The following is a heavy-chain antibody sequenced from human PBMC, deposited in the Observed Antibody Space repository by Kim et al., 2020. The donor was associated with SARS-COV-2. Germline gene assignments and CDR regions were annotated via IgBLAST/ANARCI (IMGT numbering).Heavy chain of an antibody. Sequence: SETLSLTCTVSGGSISSGGYYWSWIRQHPGKGLEWIGYIYYSGSTYYNPSLKSRVTISVDTSKNQFSLKLSSVTAADTAVYYCARGSGSYYKSVLFDYWGQGTLVTVSS. CDR1: GGSISSGGYY. D-gene: IGHD3-10*01. CDR3: ARGSGSYYKSVLFDY. J-gene: IGHJ4*02. V-gene: IGHV4-31*03. CDR2: IYYSGST.